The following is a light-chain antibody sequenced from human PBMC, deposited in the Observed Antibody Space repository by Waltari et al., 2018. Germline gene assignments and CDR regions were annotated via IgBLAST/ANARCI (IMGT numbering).Light chain of an antibody. J-gene: IGLJ3*02. Sequence: QSALTQPASVSGSPGQSITISCTGTSSDVGRYTLSSRYQQHPGKAPKLMIYEGSKRPSGVSNRFSGSKSGNTASLTISGLQAEDEADYYCCSYAGSSTPWVFGGGTKLTVL. CDR2: EGS. V-gene: IGLV2-23*01. CDR1: SSDVGRYTL. CDR3: CSYAGSSTPWV.